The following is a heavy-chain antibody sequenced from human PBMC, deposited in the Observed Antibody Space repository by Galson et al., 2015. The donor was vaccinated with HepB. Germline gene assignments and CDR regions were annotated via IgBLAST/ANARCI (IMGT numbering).Heavy chain of an antibody. CDR1: GYSFTSYA. D-gene: IGHD2/OR15-2a*01. V-gene: IGHV1-3*04. CDR2: INTNSGNT. Sequence: SVKVSCTASGYSFTSYAVHWVRQAPGQRLEWMAWINTNSGNTKISQTFQGRVTITRDTSASTVYLQLSSLRSEDAAVFYCAREKALCLQYFDYWGQGTLVTVSS. CDR3: AREKALCLQYFDY. J-gene: IGHJ4*02.